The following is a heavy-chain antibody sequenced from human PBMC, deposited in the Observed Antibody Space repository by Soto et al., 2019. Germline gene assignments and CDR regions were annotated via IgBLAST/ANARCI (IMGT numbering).Heavy chain of an antibody. V-gene: IGHV4-31*03. J-gene: IGHJ4*02. CDR3: ARYYDSSGYDY. CDR1: GGSISSGGYY. CDR2: IYYSGST. Sequence: SETLPLTCTVSGGSISSGGYYWSWIRQHPGKGLEWIGYIYYSGSTYYNPSLKSRVTISVDTSKNQFSLKLSSVTAADTAVYYCARYYDSSGYDYWGQGTLVTVSS. D-gene: IGHD3-22*01.